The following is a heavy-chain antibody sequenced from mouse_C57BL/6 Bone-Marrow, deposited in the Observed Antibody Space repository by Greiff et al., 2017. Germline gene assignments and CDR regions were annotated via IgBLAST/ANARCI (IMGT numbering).Heavy chain of an antibody. J-gene: IGHJ1*03. CDR1: GFSLTSYA. D-gene: IGHD1-1*01. CDR3: ARGTTSRYFDV. CDR2: IWTGGGT. V-gene: IGHV2-9-1*01. Sequence: VQLQESGPGLVAPSQSLSITCTVSGFSLTSYAISWVRQPPGKGLEWLGVIWTGGGTNYNSALKSRLSISTDNSKSQVFLQRNSLQTDDTTRYYCARGTTSRYFDVWGTGTTVTVSS.